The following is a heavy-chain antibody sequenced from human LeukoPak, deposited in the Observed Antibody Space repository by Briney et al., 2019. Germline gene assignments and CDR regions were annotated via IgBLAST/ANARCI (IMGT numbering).Heavy chain of an antibody. J-gene: IGHJ6*02. Sequence: GRSLRLSCAASGFTFSSYAMSWVRQAPGKGLEWVSAISGSGGSTYYAGSVKGRFTISRDNSKNTLYLQMNSLRAEDTAVYYCAKTRGFGEGYYYGMDVWGQGTTVTVSS. CDR3: AKTRGFGEGYYYGMDV. D-gene: IGHD3-10*01. CDR1: GFTFSSYA. CDR2: ISGSGGST. V-gene: IGHV3-23*01.